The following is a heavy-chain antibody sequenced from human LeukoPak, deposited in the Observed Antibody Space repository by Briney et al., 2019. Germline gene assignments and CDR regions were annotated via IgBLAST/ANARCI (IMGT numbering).Heavy chain of an antibody. D-gene: IGHD4-17*01. V-gene: IGHV4-38-2*01. CDR2: IYHSGST. J-gene: IGHJ4*02. CDR1: GYSIRSGDY. CDR3: ARNRSVTTAPGFDH. Sequence: SETLSLTCAVSGYSIRSGDYWGWIRQSPGKGLEWIGSIYHSGSTHYNPPLKSRVTISVDTSKNQFSLMLSSVTAADTAVYYCARNRSVTTAPGFDHWGQGTLVTVSS.